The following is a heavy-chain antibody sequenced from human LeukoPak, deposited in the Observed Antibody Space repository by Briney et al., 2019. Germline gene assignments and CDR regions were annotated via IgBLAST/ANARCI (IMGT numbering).Heavy chain of an antibody. V-gene: IGHV3-30-3*01. D-gene: IGHD3-3*01. CDR2: ISYDGSNK. Sequence: PGRSLRLSCAASGFTFSSYAMHWVRQAPGKGLEWVAVISYDGSNKYYADSVKGRFTISRDNSKNTLYLQMNSLRAEDTAVYYCARTSVRITIFGVVTHWGQGTLVTVSS. CDR1: GFTFSSYA. CDR3: ARTSVRITIFGVVTH. J-gene: IGHJ4*02.